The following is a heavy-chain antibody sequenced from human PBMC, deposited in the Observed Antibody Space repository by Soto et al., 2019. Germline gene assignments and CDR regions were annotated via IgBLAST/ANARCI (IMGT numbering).Heavy chain of an antibody. D-gene: IGHD3-10*01. J-gene: IGHJ5*02. CDR3: ARAGFWFGDPNWFDP. V-gene: IGHV4-30-4*01. CDR1: GGSISSGDYY. CDR2: IYYSGST. Sequence: QVQLQESGPGLVKPSQTLSLTCTVSGGSISSGDYYWSWIRQPPGKGLEWIGYIYYSGSTYYNPSLKSRVTISVDTSKNQFSLKLSSVTAADTAVYYCARAGFWFGDPNWFDPWGQGTLVTVSS.